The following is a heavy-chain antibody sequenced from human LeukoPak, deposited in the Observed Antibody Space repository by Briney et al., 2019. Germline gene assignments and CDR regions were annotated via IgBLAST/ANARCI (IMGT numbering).Heavy chain of an antibody. CDR2: INHSGST. CDR3: ARDAGYSYGYIYYYYGMDV. V-gene: IGHV4-34*01. J-gene: IGHJ6*04. Sequence: SESLSLTCAVYGGSFSGYYWSWIRQPPGKGLEWIGEINHSGSTNYNPSLKSRVTISVDTSKNQFSLKLSSVTAADTAVYYCARDAGYSYGYIYYYYGMDVWGKGTTVTVSS. CDR1: GGSFSGYY. D-gene: IGHD5-18*01.